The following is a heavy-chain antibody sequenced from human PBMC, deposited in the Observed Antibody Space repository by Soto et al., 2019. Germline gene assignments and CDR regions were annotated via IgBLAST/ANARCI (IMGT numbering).Heavy chain of an antibody. Sequence: QVQLQESGPGLVKPSGTLSLNCKVSGDSISSSEWWRWVRQPPGKGLEWIAEIHHSGPTNYNPSLQSRVTITVDKSKNQISLRLSTVTAADTAVYYCARGGITAVRNYYFDHWGQGTLVTVSS. CDR1: GDSISSSEW. CDR2: IHHSGPT. V-gene: IGHV4-4*02. D-gene: IGHD1-20*01. CDR3: ARGGITAVRNYYFDH. J-gene: IGHJ4*02.